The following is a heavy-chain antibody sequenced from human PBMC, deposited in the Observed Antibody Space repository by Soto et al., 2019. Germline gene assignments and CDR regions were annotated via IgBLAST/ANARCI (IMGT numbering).Heavy chain of an antibody. CDR3: ARAYSSGWYWFDP. J-gene: IGHJ5*02. CDR1: GGSFSGYY. CDR2: IDHSGSP. V-gene: IGHV4-34*01. D-gene: IGHD6-19*01. Sequence: SETLSLTCAVNGGSFSGYYWSWIRQPPGKGLEWIGEIDHSGSPNFNPSLKSRVTMSIDTSKSQFSLNLKSVTAADTAVYFCARAYSSGWYWFDPWRQGTLVTVSS.